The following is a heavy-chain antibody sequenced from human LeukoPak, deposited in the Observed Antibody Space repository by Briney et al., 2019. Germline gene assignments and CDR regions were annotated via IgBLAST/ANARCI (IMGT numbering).Heavy chain of an antibody. V-gene: IGHV5-51*01. CDR3: ARLGNYCSGTSCSYYFDY. D-gene: IGHD2-2*01. Sequence: GESLKISCKGSGYSFTSYWIGWVRQMPGKGLEWMGIIYPGDSDTRYSPSFQGQVTISADKSISTAYLQWSSLKASDTAMYYCARLGNYCSGTSCSYYFDYWGQGTLATVSS. CDR2: IYPGDSDT. CDR1: GYSFTSYW. J-gene: IGHJ4*02.